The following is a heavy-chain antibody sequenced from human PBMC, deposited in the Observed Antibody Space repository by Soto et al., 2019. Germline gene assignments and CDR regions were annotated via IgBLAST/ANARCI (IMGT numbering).Heavy chain of an antibody. CDR2: INTYNGNT. V-gene: IGHV1-18*01. J-gene: IGHJ4*01. CDR3: ARDYDYFWTNRYYLYY. CDR1: GYTFTGYG. D-gene: IGHD3-16*01. Sequence: ASVKVSCKASGYTFTGYGISWVRQAPGQGLEWMGWINTYNGNTDYAQKVQGRVTMTTDTSTSTAYMELTSLRSDDTAVYYCARDYDYFWTNRYYLYYWGQRTLVPVSS.